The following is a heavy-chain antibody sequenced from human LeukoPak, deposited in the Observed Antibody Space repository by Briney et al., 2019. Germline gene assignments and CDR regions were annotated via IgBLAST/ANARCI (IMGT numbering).Heavy chain of an antibody. CDR2: ISAYNGNR. CDR3: ARDLGITISHAFDI. CDR1: GYTFTSYG. Sequence: ASVTVSCKASGYTFTSYGISWVRQAPGQGLEWMGWISAYNGNRNYAQKLQGRVTMTTDTSTSTAYMELRSLRSDDTAVYYCARDLGITISHAFDIWGQGTMVTVSS. D-gene: IGHD3-9*01. J-gene: IGHJ3*02. V-gene: IGHV1-18*01.